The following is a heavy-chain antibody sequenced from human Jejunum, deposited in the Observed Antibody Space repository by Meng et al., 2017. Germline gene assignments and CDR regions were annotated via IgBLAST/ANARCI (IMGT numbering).Heavy chain of an antibody. CDR1: GYTFSDYY. CDR2: INPNSGDT. J-gene: IGHJ4*02. V-gene: IGHV1-2*02. D-gene: IGHD6-19*01. Sequence: QVQLCQFWAEVQKPGASVTVACKASGYTFSDYYIHWVRQAPGQGLEWMTWINPNSGDTKYAQNFQGRVTVTRDTSISTAYMELSRLTSDDSAVYYCTRDLAVAGLGAAYWGQGTLVTVSS. CDR3: TRDLAVAGLGAAY.